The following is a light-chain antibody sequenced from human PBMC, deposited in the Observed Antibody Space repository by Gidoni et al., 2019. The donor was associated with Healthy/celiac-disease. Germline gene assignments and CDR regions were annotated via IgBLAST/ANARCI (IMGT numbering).Light chain of an antibody. CDR1: QSVSSN. CDR2: GAS. CDR3: QQYNSWPTGT. J-gene: IGKJ1*01. Sequence: EILVTQSPATLSGSPRERATLSCRASQSVSSNSAWYQQKPGQAPRLLIYGASNRATGIPARFSGSGSGTEFTLTISSLQSEDFAVYYCQQYNSWPTGTFXQXTKVEIK. V-gene: IGKV3-15*01.